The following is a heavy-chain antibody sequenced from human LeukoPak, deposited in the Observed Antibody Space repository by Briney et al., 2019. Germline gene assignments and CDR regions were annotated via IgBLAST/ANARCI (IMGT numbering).Heavy chain of an antibody. D-gene: IGHD5-24*01. J-gene: IGHJ4*02. CDR3: ARGDRDGYRLYYFDY. V-gene: IGHV3-21*01. Sequence: KSGGSLRLSCAASGFTFSSYSMNWVRQAPGKGLEWVSSISSSGAYIYYADSMKGRFTTSRDSAKSSLYLQMNSLRAEDTAVYYCARGDRDGYRLYYFDYWGQGTLVTVSS. CDR2: ISSSGAYI. CDR1: GFTFSSYS.